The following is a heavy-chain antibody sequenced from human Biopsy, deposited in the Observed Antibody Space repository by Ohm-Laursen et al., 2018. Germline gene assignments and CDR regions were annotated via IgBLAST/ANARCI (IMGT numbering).Heavy chain of an antibody. CDR1: GFSFIIYS. J-gene: IGHJ4*02. D-gene: IGHD3-22*01. Sequence: SLRLSCAASGFSFIIYSMNWVRQAPGKGLEWVSFISSSSSYIYYADSVKGRFTVSRDNARDSLYLQMNSLRAEDTAVYYCARDVRPVTMIAEGDFDYWGQGSLVTVS. CDR3: ARDVRPVTMIAEGDFDY. CDR2: ISSSSSYI. V-gene: IGHV3-21*01.